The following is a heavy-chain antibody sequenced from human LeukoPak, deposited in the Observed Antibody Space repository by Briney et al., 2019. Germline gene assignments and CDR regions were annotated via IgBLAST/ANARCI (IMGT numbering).Heavy chain of an antibody. J-gene: IGHJ4*02. CDR3: ARGSDSSDYYSPVDY. CDR2: INHSGST. Sequence: PSETLSLTCGVYGGSFSGHYWSWIRQPPGKGLEWIGEINHSGSTNYSPSLESRVTMSVDTSKNQFSLKLSSVTAADTAVYYCARGSDSSDYYSPVDYWGQGTLVTVSS. D-gene: IGHD3-22*01. CDR1: GGSFSGHY. V-gene: IGHV4-34*01.